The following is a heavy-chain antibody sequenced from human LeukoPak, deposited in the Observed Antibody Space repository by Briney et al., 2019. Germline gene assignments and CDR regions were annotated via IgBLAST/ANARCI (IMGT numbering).Heavy chain of an antibody. V-gene: IGHV1-69*13. D-gene: IGHD2-15*01. CDR3: ASAGGSNYYYYYYMDV. CDR2: IIPIFGTA. J-gene: IGHJ6*03. CDR1: GGTFSSYA. Sequence: EASVKVSCKASGGTFSSYAISWVRQAPGQGLEWMGGIIPIFGTANYAQKFQGRVTITADESTSTAYMELSSLRSEDTAVYYCASAGGSNYYYYYYMDVWGKGTTVTISS.